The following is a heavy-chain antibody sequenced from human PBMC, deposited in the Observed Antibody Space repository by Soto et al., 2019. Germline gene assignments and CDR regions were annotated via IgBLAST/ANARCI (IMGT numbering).Heavy chain of an antibody. CDR3: ARAECSTPNCLTAYYSYGLDV. J-gene: IGHJ6*02. CDR1: GFTFSNFE. CDR2: INTAGTTK. Sequence: LRLSCAASGFTFSNFEMHWVRQAPGKGLEWVSYINTAGTTKYYAKSVKGRFTISRDNARNSLFLQMNSLRAEDTAVYYCARAECSTPNCLTAYYSYGLDVWGQGTTVPVSS. V-gene: IGHV3-48*03. D-gene: IGHD2-2*01.